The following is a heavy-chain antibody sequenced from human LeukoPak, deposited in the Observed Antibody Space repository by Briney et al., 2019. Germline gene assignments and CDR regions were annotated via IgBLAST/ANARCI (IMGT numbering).Heavy chain of an antibody. CDR1: GGSISGNY. V-gene: IGHV4-59*01. Sequence: SETLSLTCTVSGGSISGNYWSWIRQPPGKGLEWIGYIYYSGSTNYNPSLKSRVTISVDTSKNQFSLKLSSVTAADTAVYYCARWSVAGTAFDYWGQGTLVTVSS. CDR2: IYYSGST. J-gene: IGHJ4*02. CDR3: ARWSVAGTAFDY. D-gene: IGHD6-19*01.